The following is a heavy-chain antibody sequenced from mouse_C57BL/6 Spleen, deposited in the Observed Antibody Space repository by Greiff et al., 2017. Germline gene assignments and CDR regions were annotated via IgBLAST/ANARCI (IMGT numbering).Heavy chain of an antibody. CDR2: ISSGSSTI. Sequence: EVKLVESGGGLVKPGGSLKLSCAASGFTFSDYGMHWVRQAPEKGLEWVAYISSGSSTIYYADTVKGRFTISRDNAKNTLFLQMTSLRSEDTAMYYCARRTVVATHWYVDVWGTGTTVTVSS. CDR1: GFTFSDYG. V-gene: IGHV5-17*01. D-gene: IGHD1-1*01. J-gene: IGHJ1*03. CDR3: ARRTVVATHWYVDV.